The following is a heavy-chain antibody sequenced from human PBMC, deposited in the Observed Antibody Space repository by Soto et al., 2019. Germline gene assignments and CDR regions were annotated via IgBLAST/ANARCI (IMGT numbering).Heavy chain of an antibody. CDR1: GFTFSSYA. J-gene: IGHJ4*02. CDR2: ISYDGSNK. V-gene: IGHV3-30-3*01. Sequence: GGSLRLSCAASGFTFSSYAMHWVRQAPGKGLEWVAVISYDGSNKYYADSVKGRFTISRDNSKNTLYLQMNSLRAEDTAVYYCARAGGYSYGYYFDYWGQGTLVTVSS. CDR3: ARAGGYSYGYYFDY. D-gene: IGHD5-18*01.